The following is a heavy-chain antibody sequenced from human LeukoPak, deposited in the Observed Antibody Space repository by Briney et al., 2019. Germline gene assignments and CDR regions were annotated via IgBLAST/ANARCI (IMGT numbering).Heavy chain of an antibody. CDR2: IYYRGTT. CDR3: AREYSRSVVAGSRPDY. D-gene: IGHD2-21*01. Sequence: KSSETLALTCTVSADSISSSSYYWGWIRQPPGKGLEWIGSIYYRGTTYYNTSLKSRVTITGDTSNNQFSLKLNSVTAADTAVYSCAREYSRSVVAGSRPDYWGQGLLVAVSS. CDR1: ADSISSSSYY. J-gene: IGHJ4*02. V-gene: IGHV4-39*02.